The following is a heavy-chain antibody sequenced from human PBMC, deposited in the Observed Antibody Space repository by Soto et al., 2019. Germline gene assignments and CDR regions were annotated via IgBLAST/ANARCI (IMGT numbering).Heavy chain of an antibody. CDR1: GVTFNRQY. CDR2: IIPMFGTP. J-gene: IGHJ4*02. Sequence: SVKVSCKASGVTFNRQYMRGVRQAPGQGLEWMGGIIPMFGTPHYAEKFQDRVTITADESTGTAYLELSSLTSEDTAVYYCATSGGRDGYSFDYWGPGTLVTVSS. CDR3: ATSGGRDGYSFDY. D-gene: IGHD5-12*01. V-gene: IGHV1-69*13.